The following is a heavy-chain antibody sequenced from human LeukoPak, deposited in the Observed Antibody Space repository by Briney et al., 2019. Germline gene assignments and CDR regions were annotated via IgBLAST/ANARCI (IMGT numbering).Heavy chain of an antibody. CDR1: GFTFSRHG. J-gene: IGHJ4*02. Sequence: GGSLRLSCAPSGFTFSRHGMHWVRQAPGKGLEWVAIISNDGSRKYYAHSVEGRFTISRDNSKNTLYLQMDSLRAEDTALYYCTKRSPGIGAGGYFDFWGQETLVTVSS. CDR2: ISNDGSRK. D-gene: IGHD6-13*01. V-gene: IGHV3-30*18. CDR3: TKRSPGIGAGGYFDF.